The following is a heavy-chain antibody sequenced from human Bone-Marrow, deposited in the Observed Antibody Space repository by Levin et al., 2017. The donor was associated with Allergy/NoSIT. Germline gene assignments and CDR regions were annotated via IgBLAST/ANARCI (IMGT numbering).Heavy chain of an antibody. CDR2: ISFDGKNE. V-gene: IGHV3-33*01. D-gene: IGHD2/OR15-2a*01. CDR3: ARDLSYSTDWPAY. J-gene: IGHJ4*02. CDR1: GFTLSSYG. Sequence: GGSLRLSCAASGFTLSSYGMHWLRQAPGKGLEWVAFISFDGKNEYYANSVKGRFTVSRDNSKMYLQMNSLRGEDTAIYYCARDLSYSTDWPAYWGQGTLVTVSS.